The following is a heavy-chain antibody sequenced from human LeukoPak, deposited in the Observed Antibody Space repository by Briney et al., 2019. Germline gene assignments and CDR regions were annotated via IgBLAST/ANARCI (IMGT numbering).Heavy chain of an antibody. CDR3: ARLGPDTAKDPEIDYYYYGMDV. J-gene: IGHJ6*04. V-gene: IGHV5-51*01. CDR1: GYSFTSYW. CDR2: IYPGDSDT. D-gene: IGHD5-18*01. Sequence: GESLKISCKGSGYSFTSYWIGWVRQMPGKGLEWMGIIYPGDSDTRYSPSFQGQVTISADKSISTAYLQWSSLKASDTAMYYCARLGPDTAKDPEIDYYYYGMDVWGKGTTVTVSS.